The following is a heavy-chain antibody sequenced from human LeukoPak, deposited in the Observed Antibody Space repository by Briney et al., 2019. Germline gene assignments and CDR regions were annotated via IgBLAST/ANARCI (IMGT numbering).Heavy chain of an antibody. J-gene: IGHJ6*02. V-gene: IGHV3-9*01. D-gene: IGHD5-18*01. Sequence: GGSLRLSCAASGFTFDDYAMHWVRQAPGKGLEWVSGISWNSGSIVYADSVKGRFTISRDNAKNSLYLQMNSLRAEDTALYYCAKDAYTAMVYYYYGMDVWGQGTTVTVSS. CDR1: GFTFDDYA. CDR2: ISWNSGSI. CDR3: AKDAYTAMVYYYYGMDV.